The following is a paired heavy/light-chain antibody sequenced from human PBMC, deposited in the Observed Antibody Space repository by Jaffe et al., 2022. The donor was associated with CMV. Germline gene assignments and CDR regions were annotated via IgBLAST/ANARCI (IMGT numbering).Heavy chain of an antibody. J-gene: IGHJ4*02. V-gene: IGHV4-59*01. Sequence: QVQLQESGPGLVKPWETLSLTCTVSGRSISNYYWSWIRQPPGKGLEWIGYINYSGSSNFNPSLKSRASMSIDTSKRQISLKLTSVTAADTAVYYCATLGGHHDYWGQGTLVTVSS. D-gene: IGHD2-15*01. CDR3: ATLGGHHDY. CDR1: GRSISNYY. CDR2: INYSGSS.
Light chain of an antibody. V-gene: IGKV1-5*03. Sequence: DIQMTQSPSTLSASVGDRVTITCRASQSISGWLAWYQQKPGKAPKLLIYKTSSLESGVPSRFSGSGSGTEFTLTISSLQPDDFATYYCQQYHTYFTFGPGTKVDIK. CDR1: QSISGW. CDR2: KTS. J-gene: IGKJ3*01. CDR3: QQYHTYFT.